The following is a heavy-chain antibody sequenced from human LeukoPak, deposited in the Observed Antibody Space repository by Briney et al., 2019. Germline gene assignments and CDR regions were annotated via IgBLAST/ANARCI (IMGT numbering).Heavy chain of an antibody. CDR1: GYTFTSYG. CDR3: ARSPGSYFDWLLPIDY. V-gene: IGHV1-18*01. J-gene: IGHJ4*02. Sequence: ASVKVSCKASGYTFTSYGISWVRQAPGQGLEWMGWISAYNGNTNYAQKLQGRVTMTTDTSTSTAYMERRSLRSDDTAVYYCARSPGSYFDWLLPIDYWGQGTLVTVSS. D-gene: IGHD3-9*01. CDR2: ISAYNGNT.